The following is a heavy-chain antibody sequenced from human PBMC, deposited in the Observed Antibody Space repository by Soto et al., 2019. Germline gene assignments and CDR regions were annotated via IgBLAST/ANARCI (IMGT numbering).Heavy chain of an antibody. D-gene: IGHD6-13*01. CDR2: IGTAGDT. Sequence: GGSLRLSCAASGFTFSSYDMHWVRQATGKGLEWVSAIGTAGDTYYPGSVKGRFTISRENAKNSLYLQMNSLRAGDTAVYYCARDRRQQLAPNYYYYMDVWGKGTTVTVSS. J-gene: IGHJ6*03. CDR3: ARDRRQQLAPNYYYYMDV. V-gene: IGHV3-13*01. CDR1: GFTFSSYD.